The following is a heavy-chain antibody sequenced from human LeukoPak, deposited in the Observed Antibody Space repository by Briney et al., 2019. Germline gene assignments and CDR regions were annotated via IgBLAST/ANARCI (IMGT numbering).Heavy chain of an antibody. CDR3: ARKSYAAAGTAGFAFDI. J-gene: IGHJ3*02. D-gene: IGHD6-13*01. CDR2: IIPILGIA. CDR1: GGTFSSYA. V-gene: IGHV1-69*04. Sequence: ASVKVSCKASGGTFSSYAISWVRQAPGQGLEWMGRIIPILGIANYAQKLQGRVTMTTDTSTSTAYMELRSLRSDDTAVYYCARKSYAAAGTAGFAFDIWGQGTMVTVSS.